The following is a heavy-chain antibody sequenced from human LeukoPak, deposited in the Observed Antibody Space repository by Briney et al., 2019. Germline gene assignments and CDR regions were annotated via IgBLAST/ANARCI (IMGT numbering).Heavy chain of an antibody. CDR3: ARDASNWSAFDS. V-gene: IGHV1-2*05. Sequence: GASVKVSCKASGYTFSGYSMHWVRQAPGQGLEWMGRINPNSGVTYYAQKFQGRVTMTSDTSITTAYMELSSLTSDDTVTYYCARDASNWSAFDSWGQGTLVIVSS. D-gene: IGHD1-20*01. CDR2: INPNSGVT. CDR1: GYTFSGYS. J-gene: IGHJ5*01.